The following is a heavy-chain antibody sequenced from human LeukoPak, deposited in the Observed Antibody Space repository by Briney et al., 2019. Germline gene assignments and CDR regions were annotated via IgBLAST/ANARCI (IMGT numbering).Heavy chain of an antibody. V-gene: IGHV4-59*01. CDR2: IYYSGST. Sequence: SETLSLTCTVSGGSISSYYWSWIRQPPGKGLEWIGYIYYSGSTNYNPSLKSRVTISVDTSKNQFPLKLSSVTAADTAVYYCASSYGSGSYYNLDYWGQGTLVTVSS. CDR1: GGSISSYY. J-gene: IGHJ4*02. CDR3: ASSYGSGSYYNLDY. D-gene: IGHD3-10*01.